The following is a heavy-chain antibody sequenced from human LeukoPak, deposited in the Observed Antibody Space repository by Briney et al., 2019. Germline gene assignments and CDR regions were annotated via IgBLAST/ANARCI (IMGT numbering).Heavy chain of an antibody. CDR1: GGTFSSYA. V-gene: IGHV1-69*13. Sequence: GASVTVSCTASGGTFSSYAISWVRQAPGQGLEWMGGIIPIFGTANYAQKFQGRVTITADESTSTAYMELSSLRSEDTAVYYCARESMGWDYYDSSGYYYWDYWGQGTLVTVSS. CDR3: ARESMGWDYYDSSGYYYWDY. J-gene: IGHJ4*02. CDR2: IIPIFGTA. D-gene: IGHD3-22*01.